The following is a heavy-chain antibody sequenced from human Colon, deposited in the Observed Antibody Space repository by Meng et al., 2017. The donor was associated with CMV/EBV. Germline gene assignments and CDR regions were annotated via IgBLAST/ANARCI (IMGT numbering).Heavy chain of an antibody. D-gene: IGHD2-8*01. CDR2: ISHDGRDI. CDR1: GFSFSSYA. Sequence: GESLKISCAASGFSFSSYAVHWVRQAPGKGLEWVAVISHDGRDIFSADSAQGRFDISRDNYQNKVFLQMNSLRDDDTAVYYCARARMRQLMYGFDIWGRGTTVTVSS. V-gene: IGHV3-30*09. J-gene: IGHJ3*02. CDR3: ARARMRQLMYGFDI.